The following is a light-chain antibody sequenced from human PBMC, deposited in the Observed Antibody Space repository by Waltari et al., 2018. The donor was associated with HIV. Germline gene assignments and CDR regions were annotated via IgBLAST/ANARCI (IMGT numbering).Light chain of an antibody. V-gene: IGKV3-11*01. Sequence: EIVLTQSPATLSLSPGERATLSCRASQSVSSYLAWYQQKPGQSPRLLTYDASNRATGIPARFSGSGSGTDFTLTISSLEPEDFAVYYCQHRNHWPPEYTFGQGTKLEIK. J-gene: IGKJ2*01. CDR1: QSVSSY. CDR3: QHRNHWPPEYT. CDR2: DAS.